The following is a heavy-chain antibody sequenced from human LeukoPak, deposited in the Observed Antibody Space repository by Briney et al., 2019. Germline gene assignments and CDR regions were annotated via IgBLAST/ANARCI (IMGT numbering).Heavy chain of an antibody. CDR2: IYSGGAT. V-gene: IGHV3-53*01. J-gene: IGHJ4*02. CDR3: ASRVW. CDR1: TFTVSGDY. Sequence: GGSLRLSCAASTFTVSGDYMSWVRQAPGKGLEWVSLIYSGGATYYADSVKGRFTIARDNSKKILFLQMNSLTAEDTAVYYCASRVWWGQGTLVTVSS.